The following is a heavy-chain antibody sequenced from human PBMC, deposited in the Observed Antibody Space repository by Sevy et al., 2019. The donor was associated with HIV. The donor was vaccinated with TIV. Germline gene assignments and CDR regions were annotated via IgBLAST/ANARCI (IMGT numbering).Heavy chain of an antibody. Sequence: GGSLRLSCAASGFTFTTYAMTWVRQGPRKGLEWVSSITGSGGASYYADSVKGRFTTSRDSSRNIVTLQMNGLRVEDTAVYYCVKARFVGSGLAGNFDYWGQGAMVTVSS. CDR3: VKARFVGSGLAGNFDY. D-gene: IGHD6-25*01. J-gene: IGHJ4*02. CDR2: ITGSGGAS. V-gene: IGHV3-23*01. CDR1: GFTFTTYA.